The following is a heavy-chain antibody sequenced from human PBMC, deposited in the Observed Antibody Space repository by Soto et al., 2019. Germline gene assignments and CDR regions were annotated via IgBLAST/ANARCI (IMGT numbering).Heavy chain of an antibody. Sequence: VGALRLSCADSGFTFSTYALSWVRQAPGKGLEWVSAINERGGSTYYADSVKGRFTISRDNSKNTLYLQMKSLRAEDTALYYCAKDKSGTTAFDIWGQGTMVTVSS. CDR2: INERGGST. J-gene: IGHJ3*02. CDR1: GFTFSTYA. V-gene: IGHV3-23*01. CDR3: AKDKSGTTAFDI. D-gene: IGHD1-1*01.